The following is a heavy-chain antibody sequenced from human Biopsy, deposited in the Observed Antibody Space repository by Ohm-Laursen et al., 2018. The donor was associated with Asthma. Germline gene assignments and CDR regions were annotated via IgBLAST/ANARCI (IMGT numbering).Heavy chain of an antibody. CDR1: WFVFRPCG. CDR3: ARQSGQEYGDSIPFDT. J-gene: IGHJ3*02. V-gene: IGHV3-30*03. Sequence: RSLRLSCAAPWFVFRPCGMHWVRQGPGKGPGWGALGSSDGHNKYYEDSVKGRFTISRDNSRNRLYLQINSLTVEDSAVYFCARQSGQEYGDSIPFDTWGQGTKVAVSS. CDR2: GSSDGHNK. D-gene: IGHD3-22*01.